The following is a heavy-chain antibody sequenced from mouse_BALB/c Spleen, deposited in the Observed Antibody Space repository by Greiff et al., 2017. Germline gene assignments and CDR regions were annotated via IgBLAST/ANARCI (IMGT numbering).Heavy chain of an antibody. J-gene: IGHJ3*01. CDR3: ARSYYDYDGFAY. V-gene: IGHV1-54*01. Sequence: QVQLKESGAELVRPGTSVKVSCKASGYAFTNYLIEWVKQRPGQGLEWIGVINPGSGGTNYNEKFKGKATLTADKSSSTAYMQLSSLTSDDSAVYFCARSYYDYDGFAYWGQGTLVTVSA. D-gene: IGHD2-4*01. CDR1: GYAFTNYL. CDR2: INPGSGGT.